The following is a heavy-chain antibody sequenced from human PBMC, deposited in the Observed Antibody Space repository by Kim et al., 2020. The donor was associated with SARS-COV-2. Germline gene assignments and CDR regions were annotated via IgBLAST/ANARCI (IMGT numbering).Heavy chain of an antibody. CDR1: GGSISSSSYY. Sequence: SETLSLTCTVSGGSISSSSYYWGWIRQPPGKGLEWIGSIYYSGSTYYNPSLKSRVTISVDTSKNQFSLKLSSVTAADTAVYYCARLSWELHAFDIWGQGTMVTVSS. V-gene: IGHV4-39*01. CDR2: IYYSGST. CDR3: ARLSWELHAFDI. D-gene: IGHD1-26*01. J-gene: IGHJ3*02.